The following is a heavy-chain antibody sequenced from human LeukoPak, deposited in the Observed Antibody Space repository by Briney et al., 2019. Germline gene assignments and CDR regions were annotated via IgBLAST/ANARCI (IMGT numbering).Heavy chain of an antibody. CDR3: ARVSVVVVAATLASSIFDY. D-gene: IGHD2-15*01. CDR1: GYTFTSYA. J-gene: IGHJ4*02. V-gene: IGHV1-3*01. Sequence: ASVKVSCKASGYTFTSYAMHWVRQAPGQRLEWMGWINAGNGNTKYSQKFQGRVTITRDTSASTAYMELSSLRSEDTAVYYCARVSVVVVAATLASSIFDYWGQGTLVTASS. CDR2: INAGNGNT.